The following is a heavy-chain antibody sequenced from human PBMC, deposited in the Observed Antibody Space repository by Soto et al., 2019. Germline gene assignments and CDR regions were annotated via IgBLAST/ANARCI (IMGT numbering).Heavy chain of an antibody. Sequence: PSETLSLTCTVSGGSINSYYWYWIRQPPGKGLEWIAYIYYTGSTNYNPSLKSRVTISINTSKSQFSLRLSSVTPADTAVYYCARGGMGPLFEALDYWGQGPLVTVSS. CDR2: IYYTGST. CDR3: ARGGMGPLFEALDY. J-gene: IGHJ4*02. V-gene: IGHV4-59*01. D-gene: IGHD2-8*01. CDR1: GGSINSYY.